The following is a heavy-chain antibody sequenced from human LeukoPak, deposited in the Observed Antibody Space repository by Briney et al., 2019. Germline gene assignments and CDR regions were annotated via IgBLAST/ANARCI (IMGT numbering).Heavy chain of an antibody. CDR3: ARDVVATTNAKRPDWYFDL. J-gene: IGHJ2*01. CDR2: IIRIFGTA. CDR1: GGTFSSYA. Sequence: GASVKVSCKASGGTFSSYAISWVRQAPGQGLEWMGRIIRIFGTANYAQKFQSRVTITTDESTSTAYMELSSLRSEDTAVYYCARDVVATTNAKRPDWYFDLWGRGTLVTVSS. V-gene: IGHV1-69*05. D-gene: IGHD5-12*01.